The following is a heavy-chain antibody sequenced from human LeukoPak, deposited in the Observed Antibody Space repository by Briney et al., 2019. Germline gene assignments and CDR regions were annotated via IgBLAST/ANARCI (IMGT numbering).Heavy chain of an antibody. J-gene: IGHJ1*01. CDR3: ARAASCGGDCSSSYLQH. CDR1: GFTFSDYA. D-gene: IGHD2-21*02. CDR2: INSDGSST. Sequence: GGSLRLSGAASGFTFSDYAMSWVRQAPGKGLVWVSRINSDGSSTSYADSVKGRFTISRDNAKNTLYLQMNSLRAEDMAVYYCARAASCGGDCSSSYLQHWGQGTLVTVSS. V-gene: IGHV3-74*01.